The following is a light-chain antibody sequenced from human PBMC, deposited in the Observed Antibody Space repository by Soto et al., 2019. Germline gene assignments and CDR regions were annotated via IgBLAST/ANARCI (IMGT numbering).Light chain of an antibody. CDR2: GAS. J-gene: IGKJ1*01. CDR3: QQYVSWT. CDR1: QSISSSY. V-gene: IGKV3-20*01. Sequence: ETVLTQSPGTLSLSPGERATLSCRASQSISSSYLAWYQQKPGQAPRLLIYGASSRATGIPDRFSGSGSGTDFTLTISRLEPEDSEIYYCQQYVSWTFGQGTKVEIK.